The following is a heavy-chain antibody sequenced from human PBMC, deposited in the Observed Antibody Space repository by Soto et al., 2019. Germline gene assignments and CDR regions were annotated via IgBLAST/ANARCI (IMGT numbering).Heavy chain of an antibody. D-gene: IGHD6-13*01. CDR3: ARNHDNSWNYFDY. Sequence: SETLSLTCAVYGGSISSYSWSWIRQPAGERLEWIGRIYTSGSSNYNPALKSRVTMSVDRSKNQFSLNLNSVTAADTAVYYCARNHDNSWNYFDYWGQGTRVTVSS. CDR2: IYTSGSS. J-gene: IGHJ4*02. V-gene: IGHV4-59*10. CDR1: GGSISSYS.